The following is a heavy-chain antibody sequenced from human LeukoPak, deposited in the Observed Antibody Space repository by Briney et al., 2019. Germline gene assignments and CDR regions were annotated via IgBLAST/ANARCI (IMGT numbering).Heavy chain of an antibody. V-gene: IGHV1-46*01. D-gene: IGHD4-17*01. J-gene: IGHJ5*02. CDR2: IKPSGGST. Sequence: GASVKVSCKASGDTFTNYYMHWVRQAPGQGLEWMGIIKPSGGSTIYAQKFQGRVTMTEDTSTDTAYMELSSLRSEDTAVYYCATGPPAVRGWFDPWGQGTLVTVSS. CDR3: ATGPPAVRGWFDP. CDR1: GDTFTNYY.